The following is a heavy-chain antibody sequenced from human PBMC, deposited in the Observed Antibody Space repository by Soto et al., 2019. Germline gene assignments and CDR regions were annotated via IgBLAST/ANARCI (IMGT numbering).Heavy chain of an antibody. D-gene: IGHD6-19*01. CDR1: GYTFVSYC. V-gene: IGHV5-51*01. J-gene: IGHJ4*02. Sequence: EVQLVQSGAEVKKPGESLKISCKASGYTFVSYCIAWLRQMPGKGLEWMGIIYPNDSDTIYSPSFEGQVTISVDKSINTAYLPWSSLKASDSAMYYCAKLGDSGCTFDYWGQGTLVTVSS. CDR2: IYPNDSDT. CDR3: AKLGDSGCTFDY.